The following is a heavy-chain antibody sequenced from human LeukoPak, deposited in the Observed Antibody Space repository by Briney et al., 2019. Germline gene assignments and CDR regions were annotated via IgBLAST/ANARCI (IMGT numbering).Heavy chain of an antibody. CDR1: GYTFTSYY. D-gene: IGHD3-22*01. V-gene: IGHV1-2*02. J-gene: IGHJ6*03. Sequence: ASVKVSCKASGYTFTSYYMHWVRQAPGQGLEWMGWINPNSGGTNYAQKFQGRVTMTRDTSISTAYMELSRLRSDDTAVYYCARDYYDSSGYKYYYYYYMDVWGKGTTVTVSS. CDR2: INPNSGGT. CDR3: ARDYYDSSGYKYYYYYYMDV.